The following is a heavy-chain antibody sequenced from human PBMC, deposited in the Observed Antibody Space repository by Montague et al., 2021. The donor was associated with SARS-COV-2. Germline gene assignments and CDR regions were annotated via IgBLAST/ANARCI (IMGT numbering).Heavy chain of an antibody. CDR2: IRADGTTT. V-gene: IGHV3-74*01. D-gene: IGHD6-13*01. Sequence: SLRLSCAASGFTFSGYWMHWVRQAPGQGLEWVSRIRADGTTTNYADFVKGRFTISRDNAQDTVYLHMTTLTAEDTAVYYCVRAFSNSFKWFDPWGQGTLVTVSS. CDR1: GFTFSGYW. CDR3: VRAFSNSFKWFDP. J-gene: IGHJ5*02.